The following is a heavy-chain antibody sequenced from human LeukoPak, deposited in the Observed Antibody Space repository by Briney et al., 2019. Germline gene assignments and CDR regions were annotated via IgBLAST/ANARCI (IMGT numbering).Heavy chain of an antibody. V-gene: IGHV4-38-2*02. CDR2: MYHSGDT. J-gene: IGHJ5*02. CDR1: GYSVSSGYY. CDR3: ARSKAHLSTSWYGTWFDP. Sequence: SETLSLTCTVSGYSVSSGYYWGWIRQPPGKGLEWIGSMYHSGDTYYNPSLKSRVTVSVDTSKNQLSLKLSSVTAADTAVYYCARSKAHLSTSWYGTWFDPWGQGTLDTVSS. D-gene: IGHD2-2*01.